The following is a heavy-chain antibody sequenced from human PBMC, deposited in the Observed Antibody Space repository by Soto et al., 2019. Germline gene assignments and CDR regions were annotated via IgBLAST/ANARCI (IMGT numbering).Heavy chain of an antibody. CDR1: GYSFTSYW. CDR2: IYPGDSDT. J-gene: IGHJ6*02. V-gene: IGHV5-51*01. Sequence: PGESLKISCKGSGYSFTSYWIGWVRQMPGKGLEWMGIIYPGDSDTRYSPSFQGQVTISADKSISTAYLQWSSLKASDTAMYYCARLGFWSGYYRNRYYYYGMDVWGQGTTVTSP. CDR3: ARLGFWSGYYRNRYYYYGMDV. D-gene: IGHD3-3*01.